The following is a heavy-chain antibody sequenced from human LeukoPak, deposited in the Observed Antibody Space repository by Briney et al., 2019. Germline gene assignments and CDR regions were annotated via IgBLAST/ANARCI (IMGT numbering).Heavy chain of an antibody. Sequence: SETLSPTCTVSGGSISSYYWSWIRQPPGKGLEWIGYIYTSGSTNYNPSLKSRVTISVDTSKNQFSLKLSSVTAADTAVYYCARHQGDFWSGYYFDYWGQGTLVTVSS. CDR2: IYTSGST. V-gene: IGHV4-4*09. J-gene: IGHJ4*02. CDR1: GGSISSYY. CDR3: ARHQGDFWSGYYFDY. D-gene: IGHD3-3*01.